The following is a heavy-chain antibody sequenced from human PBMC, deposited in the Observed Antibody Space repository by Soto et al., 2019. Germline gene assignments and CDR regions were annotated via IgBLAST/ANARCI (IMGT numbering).Heavy chain of an antibody. CDR3: AREAGGFDDSSGLFDY. D-gene: IGHD3-22*01. Sequence: QVQLQESGPGLVKPSQTLSLTCTVSGGSISSGGYYWSWIRQHPGKGLEWIGYIYYSGSTYYNPPLTRRVTISVDTSQHQFSLKLSSVTAADTAVYYCAREAGGFDDSSGLFDYWGQGTLVTVSS. V-gene: IGHV4-31*03. J-gene: IGHJ4*02. CDR2: IYYSGST. CDR1: GGSISSGGYY.